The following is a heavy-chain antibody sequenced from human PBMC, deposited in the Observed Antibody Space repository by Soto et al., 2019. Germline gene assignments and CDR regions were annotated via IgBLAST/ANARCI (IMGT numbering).Heavy chain of an antibody. CDR3: ASKIGDYVWGSDWYFDL. D-gene: IGHD3-16*01. CDR2: IIPIFGTA. V-gene: IGHV1-69*12. Sequence: QVQLVQSGAEVKKPGSSVKVSCKASGGTFSSYAISWVRQAPGQGLEWMGGIIPIFGTANYAQKFQGRVTITADESTSTAYMELSSLRAEDTAVCYCASKIGDYVWGSDWYFDLWGRGTLVTVSS. CDR1: GGTFSSYA. J-gene: IGHJ2*01.